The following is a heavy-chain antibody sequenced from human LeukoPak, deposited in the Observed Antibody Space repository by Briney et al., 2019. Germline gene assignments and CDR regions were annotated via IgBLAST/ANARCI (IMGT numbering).Heavy chain of an antibody. J-gene: IGHJ4*02. D-gene: IGHD1-1*01. CDR2: IDYRGST. V-gene: IGHV4-59*01. CDR3: ARDLELERNRWNYFES. Sequence: PSEALSLTCTVSGXSISSFFWSWIRQPPGKGLEWLGCIDYRGSTQYNPSLKSRVTISVDTSKQQFSLKLSSVTAADTAVYYCARDLELERNRWNYFESWGQGTLVTVSS. CDR1: GXSISSFF.